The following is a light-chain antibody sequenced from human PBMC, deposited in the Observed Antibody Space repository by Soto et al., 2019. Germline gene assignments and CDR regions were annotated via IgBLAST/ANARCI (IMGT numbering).Light chain of an antibody. CDR1: SSDAGGYNY. CDR2: DVS. Sequence: QSVLTQPRSVSGSPGQSVTISCTGTSSDAGGYNYVSWYQQHPGKAPNLMIYDVSQRPSGVPDRFSGSKSGNTASLTISGLQAEDEADYYCCSYAGSYTLYVFGTGTKLTVL. J-gene: IGLJ1*01. V-gene: IGLV2-11*01. CDR3: CSYAGSYTLYV.